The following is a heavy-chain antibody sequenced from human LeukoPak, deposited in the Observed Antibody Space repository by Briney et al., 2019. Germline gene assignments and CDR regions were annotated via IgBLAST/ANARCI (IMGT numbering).Heavy chain of an antibody. D-gene: IGHD2-15*01. CDR2: INTNTGNP. CDR3: ARPYCSGGSCYFFDY. V-gene: IGHV7-4-1*02. Sequence: RRASVKVSCKASGGTFRSFAMSWVRQAPGQGLEWMGWINTNTGNPTYAQGFTGRFVFSLDTSDSTAYLQISSLKAEDTAVYYCARPYCSGGSCYFFDYWGQGTLVTVSS. J-gene: IGHJ4*02. CDR1: GGTFRSFA.